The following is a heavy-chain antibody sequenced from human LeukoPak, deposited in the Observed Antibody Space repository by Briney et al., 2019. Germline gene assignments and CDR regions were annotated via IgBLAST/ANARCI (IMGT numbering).Heavy chain of an antibody. V-gene: IGHV3-21*01. Sequence: GGSLRLSCAASGFTFSSYSMNWVRQAPGKGLEWVSSISSSSSYIYYADSVKGRFTISRDNAKNSLYLQMNSLRAEDTAVYYCARSSVDSSSSEDYWGQGTLVTVSS. CDR3: ARSSVDSSSSEDY. CDR2: ISSSSSYI. D-gene: IGHD6-6*01. J-gene: IGHJ4*02. CDR1: GFTFSSYS.